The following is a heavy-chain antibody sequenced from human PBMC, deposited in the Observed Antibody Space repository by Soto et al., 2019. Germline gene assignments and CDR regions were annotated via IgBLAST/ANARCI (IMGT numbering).Heavy chain of an antibody. CDR3: ARGGSSSWYSYGRDV. Sequence: QVQLGQSGAEVKKPGSSVKVSCTASGGTFSSYAISWVRQAPGQGLEWMGGIIPIFGTANYAQKFQGRVTITADKSTSTAYMELSSLRYEDTDVYYCARGGSSSWYSYGRDVWGQGTTVTVSS. CDR2: IIPIFGTA. V-gene: IGHV1-69*06. J-gene: IGHJ6*02. D-gene: IGHD6-13*01. CDR1: GGTFSSYA.